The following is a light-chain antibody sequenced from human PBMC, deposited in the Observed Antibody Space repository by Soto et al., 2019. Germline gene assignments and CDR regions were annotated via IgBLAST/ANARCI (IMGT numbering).Light chain of an antibody. CDR3: SSYTNTSTLV. CDR1: SSDVGAYNL. CDR2: DVS. Sequence: QSALTQPASVSGSPGQSIPISCTGTSSDVGAYNLVSWYQQHPGRAPKLFIFDVSDRPSGVSDRFSGSKSGNTASLTISGLQAEDEASYYCSSYTNTSTLVFGGGTKLTVL. V-gene: IGLV2-14*02. J-gene: IGLJ3*02.